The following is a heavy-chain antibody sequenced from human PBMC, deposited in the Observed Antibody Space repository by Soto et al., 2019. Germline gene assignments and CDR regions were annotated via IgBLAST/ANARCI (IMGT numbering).Heavy chain of an antibody. V-gene: IGHV3-30*18. CDR2: ISYDGSNK. J-gene: IGHJ6*02. CDR1: GFTFSSYG. D-gene: IGHD1-7*01. Sequence: QVQLVESGGGVVQPGRSLRLSCAASGFTFSSYGMHWVRQAPGKGLEWVAVISYDGSNKYYADSVKGRFTISRDNSKNTLYLQMNSLRAEDTAVYYCAKTQRADLTGTTDYYGMGVWGQGTTVTVSS. CDR3: AKTQRADLTGTTDYYGMGV.